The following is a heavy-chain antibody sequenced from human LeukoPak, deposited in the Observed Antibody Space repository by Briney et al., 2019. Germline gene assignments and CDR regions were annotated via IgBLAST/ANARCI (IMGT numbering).Heavy chain of an antibody. CDR1: GGSISHYY. CDR3: ARAYSISWYYFDY. CDR2: IYSTGSP. V-gene: IGHV4-4*07. D-gene: IGHD6-13*01. J-gene: IGHJ4*02. Sequence: SETLSLTCTVSGGSISHYYWSWIRQPAGKGLEWIGHIYSTGSPNNNPSLKSRVTISLAKSKDQFSPKLTSVTAADTAVYYCARAYSISWYYFDYWGQGTLVTVSS.